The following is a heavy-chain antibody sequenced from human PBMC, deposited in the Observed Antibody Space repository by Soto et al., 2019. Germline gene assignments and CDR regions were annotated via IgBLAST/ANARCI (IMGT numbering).Heavy chain of an antibody. D-gene: IGHD2-15*01. CDR3: ARGVLH. CDR1: GGSISSGGYY. J-gene: IGHJ1*01. V-gene: IGHV4-31*03. CDR2: IYYSGST. Sequence: QVQLQESGPGLVKPSQTLSLTCTVSGGSISSGGYYCSCLRQHPGKGLEWIGYIYYSGSTYYNPSLRCRVTTPGERPKYLVALQLRSVRAASTPVFYCARGVLHWGQGTQVAVPS.